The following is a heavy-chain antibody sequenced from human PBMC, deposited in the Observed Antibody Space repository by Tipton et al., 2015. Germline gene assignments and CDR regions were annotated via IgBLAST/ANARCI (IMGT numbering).Heavy chain of an antibody. CDR3: VRGRYGDYVSFGYYIGMDV. V-gene: IGHV3-23*01. CDR1: GFAFSNYA. Sequence: SLRLSCAASGFAFSNYAMAWVRQAPGKGLEWVSGIGASGDHTYYADSVKVRFAISRDNSKNTLHLHMSSLRAEDTAVYYCVRGRYGDYVSFGYYIGMDVWGQGTTVTVSS. D-gene: IGHD4-17*01. CDR2: IGASGDHT. J-gene: IGHJ6*02.